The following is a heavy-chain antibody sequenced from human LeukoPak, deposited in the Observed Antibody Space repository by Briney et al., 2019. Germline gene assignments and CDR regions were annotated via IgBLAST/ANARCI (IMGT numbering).Heavy chain of an antibody. CDR3: ARGATVAGDFDY. V-gene: IGHV3-66*01. CDR1: RLTVSSNY. CDR2: LYSGGDT. J-gene: IGHJ4*02. D-gene: IGHD6-19*01. Sequence: PGGSLRLSCAASRLTVSSNYMSWVRQAPGKGLEWVSVLYSGGDTYYADSVKGRFAISRDSAKNSLYPQMNNLRPDDTAVYYCARGATVAGDFDYWGQGTLVTVSS.